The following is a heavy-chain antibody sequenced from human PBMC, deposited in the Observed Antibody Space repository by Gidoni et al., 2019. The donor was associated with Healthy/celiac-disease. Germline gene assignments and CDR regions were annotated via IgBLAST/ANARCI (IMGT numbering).Heavy chain of an antibody. CDR2: IWYDGSNK. V-gene: IGHV3-33*01. Sequence: QVQLVESGGGVVQPGRSLRLSCAASRFTFSSYGMHWVRQAPGKGLEWVAVIWYDGSNKYYADSVKGRFTISRDNSKNTLYLQMNSLRAEDTAVYYCARDRGDYGDYAWFDYWGQGTLVTVSS. CDR1: RFTFSSYG. J-gene: IGHJ4*02. D-gene: IGHD4-17*01. CDR3: ARDRGDYGDYAWFDY.